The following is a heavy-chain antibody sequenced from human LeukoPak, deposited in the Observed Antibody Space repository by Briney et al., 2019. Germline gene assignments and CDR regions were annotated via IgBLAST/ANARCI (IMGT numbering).Heavy chain of an antibody. CDR3: ARTCSGGSCSNFDY. V-gene: IGHV1-18*01. Sequence: ASVKVSCKASGYTFTSYGISWVRQAPGQGLEWMGWISAYNGNTNYAQKLQGRVTMTRNTSISTAYMELSSLRSEDTAVYYCARTCSGGSCSNFDYWGQGTLVTVSS. CDR2: ISAYNGNT. CDR1: GYTFTSYG. D-gene: IGHD2-15*01. J-gene: IGHJ4*02.